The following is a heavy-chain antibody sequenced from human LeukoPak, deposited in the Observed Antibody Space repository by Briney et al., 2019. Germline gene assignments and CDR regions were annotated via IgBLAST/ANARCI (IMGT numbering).Heavy chain of an antibody. Sequence: KPSETLSLTCTVSGGSISSSSYYWVWIRQPPGKGLVWIGSIYYSGSTYYNPSLKSRVTISVDTSKNQFSLKLSSVTAADTAVYYCARVITMVRGVPDGFDPWGQGTLVTVSS. J-gene: IGHJ5*02. D-gene: IGHD3-10*01. V-gene: IGHV4-39*01. CDR2: IYYSGST. CDR1: GGSISSSSYY. CDR3: ARVITMVRGVPDGFDP.